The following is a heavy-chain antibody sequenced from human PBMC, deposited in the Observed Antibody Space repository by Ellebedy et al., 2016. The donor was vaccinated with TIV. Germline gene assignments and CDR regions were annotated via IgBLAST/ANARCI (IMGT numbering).Heavy chain of an antibody. CDR2: IYWNGNK. V-gene: IGHV2-5*01. D-gene: IGHD4-17*01. J-gene: IGHJ5*02. Sequence: SGPTLVXPTQTLTLTCTFSGFSFTTSGEGVGWVRPAPGKALEWLAIIYWNGNKRFSPSQQSRLAITKDAFKNEVVFTMTNMDPVDSATYYCARGLYGDFADWFDPWGQGTLVTVSS. CDR1: GFSFTTSGEG. CDR3: ARGLYGDFADWFDP.